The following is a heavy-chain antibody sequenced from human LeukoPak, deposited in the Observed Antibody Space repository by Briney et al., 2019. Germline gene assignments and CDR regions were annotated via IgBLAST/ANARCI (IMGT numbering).Heavy chain of an antibody. J-gene: IGHJ6*02. CDR2: ISGSAGST. CDR3: AKDSSSSNYYYGLDV. CDR1: GFTFSSYW. V-gene: IGHV3-23*01. Sequence: PGGSLRLSCAASGFTFSSYWMSWVRQAPGKGLEWVSAISGSAGSTYYGDSVKGRFTISRDNSMNTLYLQMNSLRAADTAVYYCAKDSSSSNYYYGLDVWGQGTTVTVSS. D-gene: IGHD6-6*01.